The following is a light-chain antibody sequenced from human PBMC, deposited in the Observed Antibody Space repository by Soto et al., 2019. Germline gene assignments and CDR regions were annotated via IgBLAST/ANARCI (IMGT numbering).Light chain of an antibody. V-gene: IGLV1-40*01. CDR2: RNN. Sequence: QSVLPQPPSVSGAPGQRVTISCTGSRSNIGAGYDVHWYQQLPGTAPKLLIYRNNNRPSGVPDRFSGSRSGTSASLAITGLQAEDEADYYCQSYDSSLYVFGTGTKATVL. CDR1: RSNIGAGYD. CDR3: QSYDSSLYV. J-gene: IGLJ1*01.